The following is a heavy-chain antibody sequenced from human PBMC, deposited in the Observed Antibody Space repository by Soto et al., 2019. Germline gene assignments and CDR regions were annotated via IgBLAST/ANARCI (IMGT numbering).Heavy chain of an antibody. CDR3: ARDSSPYYDFWSGFYTYFDY. Sequence: GGSLRLSCAASGFTFSDYYMSWIRQAPGKGLEWVSYICSSSSTIYYADSVKGRFTISRDNAKNTLYLQMNSLGADDTAVYYCARDSSPYYDFWSGFYTYFDYWGQGALVTVSS. D-gene: IGHD3-3*01. CDR2: ICSSSSTI. CDR1: GFTFSDYY. V-gene: IGHV3-11*04. J-gene: IGHJ4*02.